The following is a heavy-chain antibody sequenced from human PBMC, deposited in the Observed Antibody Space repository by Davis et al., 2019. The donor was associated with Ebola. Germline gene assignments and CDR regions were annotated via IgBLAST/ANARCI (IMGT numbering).Heavy chain of an antibody. J-gene: IGHJ4*02. CDR2: ISAYNGNT. Sequence: AASVKVSCKASGYTFTSYGISWVRQAPGQGLEWMGWISAYNGNTNYAQKFQGRVTMTRDTSTSTVYMELSSLRSEDTAVYYCARPLTTVVTPIGYWGQGTLVTVSS. D-gene: IGHD4-23*01. V-gene: IGHV1-18*01. CDR3: ARPLTTVVTPIGY. CDR1: GYTFTSYG.